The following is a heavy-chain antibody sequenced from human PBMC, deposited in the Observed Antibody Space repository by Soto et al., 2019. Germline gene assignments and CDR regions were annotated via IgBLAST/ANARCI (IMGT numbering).Heavy chain of an antibody. Sequence: GGSLRLSCAASGFTFSSYAMSWVRQAPGKGLEWVSAISGSGGSTYYADSVKGRFTISRDNSKNTLYLQMNSLRAEDTAVYYCAKGVSWNDVVYDVKYYFDYWGQGTLVTVSS. CDR3: AKGVSWNDVVYDVKYYFDY. V-gene: IGHV3-23*01. CDR1: GFTFSSYA. D-gene: IGHD1-1*01. CDR2: ISGSGGST. J-gene: IGHJ4*02.